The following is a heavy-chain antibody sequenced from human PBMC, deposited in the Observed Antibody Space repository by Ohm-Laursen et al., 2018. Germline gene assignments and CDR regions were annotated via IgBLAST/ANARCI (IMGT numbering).Heavy chain of an antibody. CDR3: ARDPGTNWFDP. CDR1: GGSVSGYF. D-gene: IGHD1-1*01. V-gene: IGHV4-59*02. J-gene: IGHJ5*02. CDR2: IYYIGST. Sequence: SETLSLTSTVSGGSVSGYFWSWIRQPPGKGLEWIGYIYYIGSTNYNPSLKSRVTISIDTSKNQFSLKLTSVTAADTAVYYCARDPGTNWFDPWGQGTLVTVSS.